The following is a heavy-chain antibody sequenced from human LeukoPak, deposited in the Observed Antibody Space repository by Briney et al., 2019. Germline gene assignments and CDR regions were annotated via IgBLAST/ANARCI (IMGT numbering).Heavy chain of an antibody. J-gene: IGHJ4*02. CDR1: RFSASSNF. V-gene: IGHV3-53*01. CDR3: AKVSSGRPRSDLFDY. CDR2: VFSGGST. Sequence: GSLRVSCAASRFSASSNFMSTGRPGPRERLWWGSAVFSGGSTYYADSVKGRFTISRDNSKNTLYLQMNSLRAEDTAVYYCAKVSSGRPRSDLFDYWGQGTLVTVSS. D-gene: IGHD1-26*01.